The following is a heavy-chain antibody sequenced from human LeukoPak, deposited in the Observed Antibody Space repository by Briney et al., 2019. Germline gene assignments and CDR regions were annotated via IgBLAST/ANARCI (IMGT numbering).Heavy chain of an antibody. CDR2: ISGSGGST. V-gene: IGHV3-23*01. CDR1: GFTFSNYA. CDR3: AKVAHYYGSGSYYEYYFDY. Sequence: GGSLRLSCAASGFTFSNYAMSWVRQAPGKGLEWVSAISGSGGSTYYADSVKGRFTISRDNSKNTLYLQMNSLRAEDTAVYYCAKVAHYYGSGSYYEYYFDYWGQGTLVTVSS. J-gene: IGHJ4*02. D-gene: IGHD3-10*01.